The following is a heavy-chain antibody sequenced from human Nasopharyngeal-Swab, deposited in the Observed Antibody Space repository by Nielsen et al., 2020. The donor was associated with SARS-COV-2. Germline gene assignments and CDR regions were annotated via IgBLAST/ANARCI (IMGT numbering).Heavy chain of an antibody. V-gene: IGHV1-18*01. CDR3: AVDYGDYDSYYGMDV. D-gene: IGHD4-17*01. J-gene: IGHJ6*02. CDR1: GYTFKSFA. Sequence: ASVKVSCKASGYTFKSFAVNWVRQAPGQGLEWMGWISAYNGNTNYAQNLQGRVTMTTATSTSTGYMELRSLRSDDTAVYYCAVDYGDYDSYYGMDVWGQGTTVTVSS. CDR2: ISAYNGNT.